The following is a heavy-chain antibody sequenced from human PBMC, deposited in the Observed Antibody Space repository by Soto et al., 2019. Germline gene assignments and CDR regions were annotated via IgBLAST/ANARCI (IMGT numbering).Heavy chain of an antibody. CDR1: GYSFTKYW. Sequence: PGESLKISCKGSGYSFTKYWIGWVRQMPGKGPEWMAIIYPDESDTRYSPSFQGQVTISADKSISTAYLQWSSLKASDTAMYYCASRDSRGYYYADYWGQGTLVTVSS. D-gene: IGHD3-22*01. J-gene: IGHJ4*02. V-gene: IGHV5-51*01. CDR2: IYPDESDT. CDR3: ASRDSRGYYYADY.